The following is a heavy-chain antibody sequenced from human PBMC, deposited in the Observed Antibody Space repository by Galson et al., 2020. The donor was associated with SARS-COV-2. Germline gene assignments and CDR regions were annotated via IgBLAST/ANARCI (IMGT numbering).Heavy chain of an antibody. CDR1: GFPFSSYN. J-gene: IGHJ4*02. D-gene: IGHD3-16*01. CDR2: ISSVSYNFI. Sequence: GGSLRLSCAASGFPFSSYNMNWFRQPPGQGLEWVASISSVSYNFIYYADSLKGRFTISRDNAKKSLFLQMNSLRVEDTAGYYCARGGGYFDYSGQGTLVVVSS. V-gene: IGHV3-21*01. CDR3: ARGGGYFDY.